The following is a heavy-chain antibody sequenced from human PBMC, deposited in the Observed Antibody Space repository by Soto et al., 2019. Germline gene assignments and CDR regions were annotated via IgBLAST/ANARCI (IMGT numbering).Heavy chain of an antibody. CDR1: GFTFSSYD. J-gene: IGHJ6*02. V-gene: IGHV3-33*01. CDR2: IWYDGSNK. CDR3: ARDDSDGDYAPYYYYYYGMDV. D-gene: IGHD4-17*01. Sequence: GGSLRLSCAASGFTFSSYDMHWVRQAPGKGLEWVAVIWYDGSNKYYADSVKGRFTISRDNSKNTLYLQMNSLRAEDTAVYYCARDDSDGDYAPYYYYYYGMDVWGQGTTVT.